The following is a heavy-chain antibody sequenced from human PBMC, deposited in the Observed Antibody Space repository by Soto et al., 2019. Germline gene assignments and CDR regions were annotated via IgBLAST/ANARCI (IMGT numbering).Heavy chain of an antibody. D-gene: IGHD6-13*01. CDR1: GFTFSSYA. J-gene: IGHJ3*02. V-gene: IGHV3-23*01. CDR2: ISGSGGST. Sequence: GGSLRLSCAASGFTFSSYAMSWVRQAPGKGLEWVSAISGSGGSTYYADSVKGRFTISRDNSKNTLYLQMNSLRAEDTAVYYCAKGRVAAAGTGDAFDIWGQGTMVIVSS. CDR3: AKGRVAAAGTGDAFDI.